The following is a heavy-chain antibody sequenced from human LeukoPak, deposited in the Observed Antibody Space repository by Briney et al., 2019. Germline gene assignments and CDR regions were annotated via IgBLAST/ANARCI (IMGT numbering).Heavy chain of an antibody. J-gene: IGHJ4*02. Sequence: SETLSLTCTVSGGSISSYYWFWIRQPPGKGLEYIGYIYYSGSTNYNPSLKSRVTISLDTSKNQFSLKLSSVTAADTAVYYCARVGGSGIYYPFDYWGQGTLVTVSS. D-gene: IGHD3-10*01. CDR3: ARVGGSGIYYPFDY. CDR1: GGSISSYY. V-gene: IGHV4-59*08. CDR2: IYYSGST.